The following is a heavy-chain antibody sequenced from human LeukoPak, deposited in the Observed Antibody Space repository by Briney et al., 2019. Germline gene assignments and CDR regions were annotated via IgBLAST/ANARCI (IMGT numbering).Heavy chain of an antibody. J-gene: IGHJ4*02. D-gene: IGHD4-17*01. CDR1: GGSFSGYY. V-gene: IGHV4-34*01. CDR3: ARDYGDYYFDY. Sequence: SETLSLTCAVYGGSFSGYYWSWIRQPPGKGLEWIGEINHSGSTNYNPSLKSRVTISVDTSKNQFSLKLSSVTAADTAVYYCARDYGDYYFDYWGQGTLVTVSS. CDR2: INHSGST.